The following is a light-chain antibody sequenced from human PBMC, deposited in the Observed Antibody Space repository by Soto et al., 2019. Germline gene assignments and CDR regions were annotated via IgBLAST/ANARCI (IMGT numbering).Light chain of an antibody. CDR3: SSYTSTNTLI. Sequence: QSALTQPASVSGSPGQSITISCTGTSSDVGSYNYVSWYQQNPGKAPKLIIHDVSNRPSGVSNRFSGSKSGNTASLTISGLQAEDEANYYCSSYTSTNTLIFGGGTKVTGL. CDR2: DVS. CDR1: SSDVGSYNY. V-gene: IGLV2-14*01. J-gene: IGLJ2*01.